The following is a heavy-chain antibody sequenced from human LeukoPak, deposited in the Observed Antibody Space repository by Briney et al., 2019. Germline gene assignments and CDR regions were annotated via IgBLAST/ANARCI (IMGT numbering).Heavy chain of an antibody. CDR2: ISGSGGST. D-gene: IGHD5-18*01. CDR1: GFTFSSYA. CDR3: AKDLSYGSPDYFDS. V-gene: IGHV3-23*01. Sequence: GGSLRLSCAASGFTFSSYAMSWVRQATGKGLEWVSVISGSGGSTSYADSVKGRFTISRDNSKNTLYLQMNSLRAEDTAVYYSAKDLSYGSPDYFDSWGQGTLVTVSS. J-gene: IGHJ4*02.